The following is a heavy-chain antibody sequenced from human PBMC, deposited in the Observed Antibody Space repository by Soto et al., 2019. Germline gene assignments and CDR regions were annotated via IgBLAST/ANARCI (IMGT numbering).Heavy chain of an antibody. CDR3: ARDFVVGGPTINYYYGMDV. J-gene: IGHJ6*02. Sequence: PGGSLRLSCTASGFTFGDYAMSWFRQAPGKGLEWVSAISGSGGSTYYADSVKGRFTISRDNSKNTLYLQMNSLRAEDTAVYYCARDFVVGGPTINYYYGMDVWGQGTTVTVSS. V-gene: IGHV3-23*01. CDR2: ISGSGGST. CDR1: GFTFGDYA. D-gene: IGHD1-26*01.